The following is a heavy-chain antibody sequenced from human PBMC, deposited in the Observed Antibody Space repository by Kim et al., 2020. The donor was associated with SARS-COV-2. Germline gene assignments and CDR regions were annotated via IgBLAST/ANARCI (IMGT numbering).Heavy chain of an antibody. V-gene: IGHV3-21*01. CDR2: ISSSSSYI. Sequence: GGSLRLSCAASGFTFSSYSMNWVRQAPGKGLEWVSSISSSSSYIYYADSVKGRFTISRDNAKNSLYLQMNSLRAEDTAVYYCARDLLPLAYSDYYYGIDVWGQWSA. D-gene: IGHD2-15*01. CDR3: ARDLLPLAYSDYYYGIDV. J-gene: IGHJ6*02. CDR1: GFTFSSYS.